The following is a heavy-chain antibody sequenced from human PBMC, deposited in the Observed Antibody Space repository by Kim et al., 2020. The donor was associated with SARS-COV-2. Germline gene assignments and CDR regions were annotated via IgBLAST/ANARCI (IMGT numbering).Heavy chain of an antibody. CDR3: AKDRGGSYTINAFDI. J-gene: IGHJ3*02. CDR2: ISGSGGST. D-gene: IGHD1-26*01. Sequence: GGSLRLSCAASGFTFSSYAMSWVRQAPGKGLEWVSAISGSGGSTYYADSVKGRFTISRDNSKNTLYLQMNSLRAEDTAVYFCAKDRGGSYTINAFDIWGQGTMVTVSS. CDR1: GFTFSSYA. V-gene: IGHV3-23*01.